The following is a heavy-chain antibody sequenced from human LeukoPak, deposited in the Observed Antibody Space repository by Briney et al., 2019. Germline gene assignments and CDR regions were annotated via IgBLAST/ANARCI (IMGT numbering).Heavy chain of an antibody. CDR2: SGSGGST. D-gene: IGHD1-26*01. J-gene: IGHJ4*02. V-gene: IGHV3-23*01. Sequence: AGGSLRLSCAASGFTFSSYGMHWVRQAPGKGLEWVSVSGSGGSTYYADSVKGRFTISRDNSKNTLYLQMNSLRAEDTAVYYCAKGDYSGSYYFDYWGQGTLVTVSS. CDR3: AKGDYSGSYYFDY. CDR1: GFTFSSYG.